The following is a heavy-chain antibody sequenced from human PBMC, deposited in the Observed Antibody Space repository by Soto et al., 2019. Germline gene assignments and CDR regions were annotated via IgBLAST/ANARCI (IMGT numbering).Heavy chain of an antibody. J-gene: IGHJ3*02. V-gene: IGHV1-69*06. D-gene: IGHD2-15*01. CDR3: ARTPKGVAATFRDAFDI. CDR1: GGTFSSYA. CDR2: IIPIFGTA. Sequence: QVQLVQSGAEVKKPGSSVKVSCKASGGTFSSYAISWVRQAPGQGLEWMGGIIPIFGTANYAQKFQGRVTVTAEKSTGTAYMERGSLRSEDTAVSYCARTPKGVAATFRDAFDIWGQGTMVTVSS.